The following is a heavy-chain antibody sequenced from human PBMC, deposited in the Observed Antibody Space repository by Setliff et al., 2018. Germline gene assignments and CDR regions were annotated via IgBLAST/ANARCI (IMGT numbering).Heavy chain of an antibody. CDR3: ARGRTVVTV. Sequence: SETLSLTCTVSGASISTYYWSWIRQPPGKGLEWIGYIYYSGSTNYNPSLKSRVTISVDTSKNQFSLKLSSVTAADTAVYYCARGRTVVTVWGQGTLVTVSS. J-gene: IGHJ4*02. V-gene: IGHV4-59*01. CDR1: GASISTYY. CDR2: IYYSGST. D-gene: IGHD2-15*01.